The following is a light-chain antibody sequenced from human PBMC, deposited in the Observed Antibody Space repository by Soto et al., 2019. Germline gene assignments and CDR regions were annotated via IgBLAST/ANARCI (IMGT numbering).Light chain of an antibody. CDR3: HQYGSSPYT. J-gene: IGKJ2*01. Sequence: EIVLTQSPGTLSFSPGERATLSCRASQSVSNSYLAWYQAKPGQAHRTLIYGVSSRATGIPDRFSGSGSGTDVSLTISRLEPEDVGVYFCHQYGSSPYTFGQGTMLE. CDR1: QSVSNSY. V-gene: IGKV3-20*01. CDR2: GVS.